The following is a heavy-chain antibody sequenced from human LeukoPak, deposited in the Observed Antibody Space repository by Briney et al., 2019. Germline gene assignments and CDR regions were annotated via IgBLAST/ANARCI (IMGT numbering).Heavy chain of an antibody. CDR3: ARTSSSWYEISSNWFDP. Sequence: ASVKVSCKASGYTVTSYYMHWVRQAPGQGLEWMGILNPSGGSTSYAQKLQGRVTMTTDTSTSTAYMELRSLRSDDMAVYYCARTSSSWYEISSNWFDPWGQGTLVTVSS. D-gene: IGHD6-13*01. V-gene: IGHV1-46*01. CDR1: GYTVTSYY. CDR2: LNPSGGST. J-gene: IGHJ5*02.